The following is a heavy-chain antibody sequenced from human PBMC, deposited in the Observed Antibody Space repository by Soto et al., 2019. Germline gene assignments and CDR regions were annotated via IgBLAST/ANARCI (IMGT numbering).Heavy chain of an antibody. Sequence: EVQLLESGGGLEQPGGSLRLSCAASGLTFSSYAMSWVRQAPGKGLEWVSSISGGGGSTDYADSVKGRFTISRDSSKNTLYLQMNSLRAEDTAVYYCAKGGGYESSGYWSAFDIWGEGTTVNVSS. V-gene: IGHV3-23*01. CDR3: AKGGGYESSGYWSAFDI. D-gene: IGHD3-22*01. CDR2: ISGGGGST. CDR1: GLTFSSYA. J-gene: IGHJ3*02.